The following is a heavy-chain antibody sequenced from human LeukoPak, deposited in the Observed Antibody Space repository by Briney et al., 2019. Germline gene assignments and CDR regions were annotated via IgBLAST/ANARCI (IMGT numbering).Heavy chain of an antibody. CDR2: INPHSGDT. CDR3: ARDESGHWFDP. J-gene: IGHJ5*02. V-gene: IGHV1-2*06. Sequence: GASVKVSCKASGYRFTGYYIHWVRQAPGQGLEWMGRINPHSGDTTYAQKFQGRVTLTTDTSISTAYMELGRLRYDDTAVYYCARDESGHWFDPWGQGSLVTVSS. CDR1: GYRFTGYY.